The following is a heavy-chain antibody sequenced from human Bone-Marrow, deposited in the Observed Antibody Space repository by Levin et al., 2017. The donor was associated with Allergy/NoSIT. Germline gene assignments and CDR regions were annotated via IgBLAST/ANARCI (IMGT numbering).Heavy chain of an antibody. CDR2: INSDGSST. V-gene: IGHV3-74*01. CDR1: GFTFSSYW. J-gene: IGHJ6*02. Sequence: GGSLRLSCAASGFTFSSYWMHWVRQAPGKGLVWVSRINSDGSSTSYADSVKGRFTISRDNAKNTLYLQMNSLRAEDTAVYYCARDPAHDYGDYGYYGMDVWGQGTTVTVSS. D-gene: IGHD4-17*01. CDR3: ARDPAHDYGDYGYYGMDV.